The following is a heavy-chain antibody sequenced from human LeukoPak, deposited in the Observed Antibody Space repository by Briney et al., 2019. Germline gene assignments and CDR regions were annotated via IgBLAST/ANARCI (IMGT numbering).Heavy chain of an antibody. CDR3: ARDLSSWSNSNYFDY. J-gene: IGHJ4*02. CDR2: INHSGST. CDR1: GGSFSGYY. Sequence: SETLSLTCAVYGGSFSGYYWSWIRQPPGKGLEWIGEINHSGSTNYNPSLKSRVTISVDTSKNQFSLKLSSVTAADTAVYYCARDLSSWSNSNYFDYWGQGTLVTVSS. D-gene: IGHD6-13*01. V-gene: IGHV4-34*01.